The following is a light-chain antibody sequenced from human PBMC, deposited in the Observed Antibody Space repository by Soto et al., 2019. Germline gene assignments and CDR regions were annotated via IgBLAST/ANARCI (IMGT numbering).Light chain of an antibody. J-gene: IGKJ1*01. CDR1: QSVGRY. CDR3: QHRNNWPWT. CDR2: DAS. Sequence: EIVLTQSPAILSLSPVERATLSCRASQSVGRYLVWYQQKPGQAPSLLIYDASNRATGVPARFSGSGSGTDFTLTISSLESEDFAVYYCQHRNNWPWTLGQGTRVEIK. V-gene: IGKV3-11*01.